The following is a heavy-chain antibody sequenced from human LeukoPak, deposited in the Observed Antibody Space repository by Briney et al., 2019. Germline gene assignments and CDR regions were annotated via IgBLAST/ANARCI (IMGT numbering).Heavy chain of an antibody. J-gene: IGHJ4*02. CDR3: ARDHDYGDYGYYFDY. Sequence: SETLSLTCTVSGYSISSGYYWGWIRQPPGKGLEWIGSIYHSGSTYYNPSLKSRVTISVDTSKNQFSLKLSSVTAADTAVYYCARDHDYGDYGYYFDYWGQGTLVTVSS. V-gene: IGHV4-38-2*02. CDR1: GYSISSGYY. CDR2: IYHSGST. D-gene: IGHD4-17*01.